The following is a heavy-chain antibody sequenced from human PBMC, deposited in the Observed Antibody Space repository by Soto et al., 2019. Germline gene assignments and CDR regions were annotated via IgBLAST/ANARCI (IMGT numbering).Heavy chain of an antibody. D-gene: IGHD3-3*02. Sequence: EVQVLESGGGLGQPGGSLRLSCAASGFTFSNYVMNWVRQAPGKGLEWVSGISGSGGRTYYADSVKGRFTISRDNSKNNLYLQMHSLRAEDTAVYYCAKAYTPSVICYYYYGVDVWGQGTPVTVSS. CDR2: ISGSGGRT. CDR1: GFTFSNYV. V-gene: IGHV3-23*01. CDR3: AKAYTPSVICYYYYGVDV. J-gene: IGHJ6*02.